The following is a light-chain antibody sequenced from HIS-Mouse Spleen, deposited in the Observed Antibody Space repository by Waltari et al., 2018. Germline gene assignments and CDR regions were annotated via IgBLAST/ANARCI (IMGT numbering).Light chain of an antibody. CDR2: SNS. CDR3: AAWDDSLNGNYV. Sequence: QSVLTQPPSASGTPGQRVTISCSGSSSNIGSNTVNWYQQLPGTAPKLLIYSNSQRASGVPARFSGSKSGTSASLAISGLQSEDEADYYCAAWDDSLNGNYVFGTGTKVTVL. V-gene: IGLV1-44*01. J-gene: IGLJ1*01. CDR1: SSNIGSNT.